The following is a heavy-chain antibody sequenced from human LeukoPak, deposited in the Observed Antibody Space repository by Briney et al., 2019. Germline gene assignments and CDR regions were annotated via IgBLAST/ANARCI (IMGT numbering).Heavy chain of an antibody. D-gene: IGHD3-22*01. J-gene: IGHJ4*02. CDR3: ARTNYDSSGYPFDY. CDR2: IYYSGST. CDR1: GGSISSYY. Sequence: SETQSLTCTVSGGSISSYYWSWIRQPPGKGLEWIGYIYYSGSTNYNPSLKSRVTISVDTSKNQFSLKLSSVTAADTAVYYCARTNYDSSGYPFDYWGQGTLVTVSS. V-gene: IGHV4-59*01.